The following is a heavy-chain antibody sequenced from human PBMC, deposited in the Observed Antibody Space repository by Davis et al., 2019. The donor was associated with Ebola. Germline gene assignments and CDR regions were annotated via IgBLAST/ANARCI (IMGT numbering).Heavy chain of an antibody. CDR3: ARLSLYNSGGGGFDP. CDR2: ISGSGGST. V-gene: IGHV3-23*01. J-gene: IGHJ5*02. CDR1: GFTFSTCA. Sequence: PGGSLRLSCEASGFTFSTCAMSWVRQAPGKGLEWVSAISGSGGSTFYADSVKGRFTISRDNSKNTLYLQMNSLRAEDTAVYYCARLSLYNSGGGGFDPWGQGTLVTVSS. D-gene: IGHD6-19*01.